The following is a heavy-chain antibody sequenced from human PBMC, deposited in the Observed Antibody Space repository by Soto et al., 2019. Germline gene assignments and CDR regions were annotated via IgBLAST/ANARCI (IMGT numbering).Heavy chain of an antibody. V-gene: IGHV4-31*03. CDR1: GGSISSGGYY. D-gene: IGHD3-9*01. CDR2: IYYSGST. CDR3: ARGSYYDILTGYYRGGWFDP. J-gene: IGHJ5*02. Sequence: QVQLQESGPGLVKPSQTLSLTCTVSGGSISSGGYYWSWIRQHPGKGLEWIGHIYYSGSTYYKPSLKSRITIAIDTSKNQFSLRLNSVTAADTAVYYCARGSYYDILTGYYRGGWFDPWGQGTLVTVSS.